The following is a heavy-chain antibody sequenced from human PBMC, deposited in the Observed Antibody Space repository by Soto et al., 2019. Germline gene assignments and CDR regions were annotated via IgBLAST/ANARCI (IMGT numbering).Heavy chain of an antibody. J-gene: IGHJ4*02. CDR3: ASDSATPFDY. CDR1: GGTFSSYT. V-gene: IGHV1-69*02. D-gene: IGHD2-15*01. CDR2: IIPILGIA. Sequence: QVQMVQSGAEVKKPGSSVKVSCKASGGTFSSYTISWVRQAPGQGLEWMGRIIPILGIANYAQKFQGRVTITADKATSTAYMQLSSLRSEDTAVYYCASDSATPFDYWGQGTLVTVSS.